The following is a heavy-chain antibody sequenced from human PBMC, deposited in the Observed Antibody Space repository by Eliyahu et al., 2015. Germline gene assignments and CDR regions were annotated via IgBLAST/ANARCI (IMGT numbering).Heavy chain of an antibody. CDR2: VSGSGGST. CDR1: GFXFSSYA. CDR3: AKSHSGYDIPHFDY. V-gene: IGHV3-23*01. Sequence: EVQLLESGGGLVQPGGSLRLSCAASGFXFSSYAMSWVRQAPGKGLEWVSAVSGSGGSTYYADSVKGRFTISRDNSKNTLYLQMNSLRAEDTAVYYCAKSHSGYDIPHFDYWGQGTLVTVSS. J-gene: IGHJ4*02. D-gene: IGHD5-12*01.